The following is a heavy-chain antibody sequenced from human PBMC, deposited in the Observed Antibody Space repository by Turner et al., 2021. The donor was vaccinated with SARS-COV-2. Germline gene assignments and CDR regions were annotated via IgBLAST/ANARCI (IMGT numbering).Heavy chain of an antibody. V-gene: IGHV3-23*01. CDR1: GFTFSSYA. D-gene: IGHD6-25*01. Sequence: EVQLLESGGGLVQPGGSLRLSCAASGFTFSSYAMSWVRQVPGKGLEWVSAFSAGGGSTYYADSVKGRFTISRDNSKNTLYLQMNSLRAEDTAVYYCAKVPPSGDYFDYWGQGTLVTVSS. J-gene: IGHJ4*02. CDR3: AKVPPSGDYFDY. CDR2: FSAGGGST.